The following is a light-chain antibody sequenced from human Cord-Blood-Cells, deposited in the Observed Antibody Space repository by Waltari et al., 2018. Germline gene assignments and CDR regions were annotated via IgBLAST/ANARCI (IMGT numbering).Light chain of an antibody. V-gene: IGKV1-39*01. CDR3: QQSYSTPYT. J-gene: IGKJ2*01. Sequence: DIQMTQPPSSLSVSVGDRVTITCRASQSISSYLNWYQQKPGKAPKLLIYAASSLQSGVPSRFSGSGSGTDFTLTISSLQPEDFATYYCQQSYSTPYTFGQGTKLEIK. CDR1: QSISSY. CDR2: AAS.